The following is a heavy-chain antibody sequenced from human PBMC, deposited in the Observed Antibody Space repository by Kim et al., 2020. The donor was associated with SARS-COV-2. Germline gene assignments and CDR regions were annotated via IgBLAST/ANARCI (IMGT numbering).Heavy chain of an antibody. D-gene: IGHD3-22*01. Sequence: AVPVKGRFTISRDDSKETLYLQMNSLKTEDTAIYYCTHYYDSSGYQVDYWGQGTLVTVSS. CDR3: THYYDSSGYQVDY. J-gene: IGHJ4*02. V-gene: IGHV3-15*01.